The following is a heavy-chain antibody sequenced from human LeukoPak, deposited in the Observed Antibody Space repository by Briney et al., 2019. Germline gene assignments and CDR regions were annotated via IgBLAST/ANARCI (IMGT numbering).Heavy chain of an antibody. CDR2: IIPIIGTA. CDR1: GGTFSSYA. J-gene: IGHJ5*02. Sequence: SVKVSCKASGGTFSSYAISWVRQAPGQGLVWMGRIIPIIGTANYAQKFQGRVTITTDESTSTAYMELSSLRAEDTAVYYCARDSPTNWFDPWGQGTLVSVSS. V-gene: IGHV1-69*05. CDR3: ARDSPTNWFDP.